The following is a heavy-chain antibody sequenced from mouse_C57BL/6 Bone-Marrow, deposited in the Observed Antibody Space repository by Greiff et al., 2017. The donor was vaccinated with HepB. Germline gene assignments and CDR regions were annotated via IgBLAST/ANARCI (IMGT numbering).Heavy chain of an antibody. J-gene: IGHJ4*01. Sequence: EVKLEESGEGLVKPGGSLKLSCAASGFTFSSYAMSWVRQTPGKRLEWVAYISSGGDYIYYADTVKGRFTISRDNARNTLYLQMSSLKSEYTAMYYCTRVYYYGSTQYYYAMDYWGQGTSVTVSS. V-gene: IGHV5-9-1*02. CDR2: ISSGGDYI. D-gene: IGHD1-1*01. CDR1: GFTFSSYA. CDR3: TRVYYYGSTQYYYAMDY.